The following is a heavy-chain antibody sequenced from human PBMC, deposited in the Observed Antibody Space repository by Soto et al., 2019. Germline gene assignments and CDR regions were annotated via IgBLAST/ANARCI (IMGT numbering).Heavy chain of an antibody. CDR1: GLIFSTYA. CDR2: ISGPGSNT. V-gene: IGHV3-23*01. J-gene: IGHJ6*02. CDR3: AKGSGHAYYYYGMDV. D-gene: IGHD6-19*01. Sequence: GGSLRLSCAATGLIFSTYAMSWVRQAPGKGLEWVSAISGPGSNTYYADSVKGRFTISRDNSKNTLYLQMESPRAEDTAVYYCAKGSGHAYYYYGMDVWGQGTTVTVYS.